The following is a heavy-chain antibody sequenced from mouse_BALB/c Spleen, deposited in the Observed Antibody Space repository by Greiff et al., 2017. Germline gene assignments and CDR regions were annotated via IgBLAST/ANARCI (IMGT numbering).Heavy chain of an antibody. D-gene: IGHD1-1*01. J-gene: IGHJ4*01. V-gene: IGHV5-12-2*01. CDR1: GFTFSSYT. CDR2: ISNGGGST. Sequence: EVQRVESGGGLVQPGGSLKLSCAASGFTFSSYTMSWVRQTPEKRLEWVAYISNGGGSTYYPDTVKGRFTISRDNAKNTLYLQMSSLKSEDTAMYYCARHATGEAMDYWGQGTSVTVSS. CDR3: ARHATGEAMDY.